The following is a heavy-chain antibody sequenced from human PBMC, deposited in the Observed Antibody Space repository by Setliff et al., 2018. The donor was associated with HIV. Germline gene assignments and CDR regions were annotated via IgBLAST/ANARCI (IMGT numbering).Heavy chain of an antibody. Sequence: PSETLSLTCAVYGGSVSGYYWSWIRQPPGKGLEWIGEIDHSGSTNYNPSLKSRVTISVDTSKNQFSLKLSSVTAADTAVYYCARDRSNWNYGKNYMDVWGKGTTVPVSS. V-gene: IGHV4-34*01. J-gene: IGHJ6*03. CDR3: ARDRSNWNYGKNYMDV. D-gene: IGHD1-7*01. CDR1: GGSVSGYY. CDR2: IDHSGST.